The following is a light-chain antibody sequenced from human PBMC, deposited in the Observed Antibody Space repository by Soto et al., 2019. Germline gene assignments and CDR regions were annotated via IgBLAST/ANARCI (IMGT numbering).Light chain of an antibody. CDR3: QQYHNWPPWT. J-gene: IGKJ1*01. Sequence: IEMTQSPATLSLSPGERPTLSCRASQSVSTNLAWYQKRPGQAPRLLIYGTSTRATGIPARFSGSGSGTELTLTISSLQSEDFAVYYCQQYHNWPPWTFGQGTKVDIK. CDR1: QSVSTN. V-gene: IGKV3-15*01. CDR2: GTS.